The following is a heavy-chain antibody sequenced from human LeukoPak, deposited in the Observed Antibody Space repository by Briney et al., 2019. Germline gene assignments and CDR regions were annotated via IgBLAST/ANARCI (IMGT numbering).Heavy chain of an antibody. CDR3: ARAQTGTRARGPFDY. V-gene: IGHV1-69*13. D-gene: IGHD1-1*01. CDR1: GGTFSSYA. CDR2: IIPIFGTA. Sequence: ASVKVSCKASGGTFSSYAISWVRQAPGQGLEWMGGIIPIFGTANYAQKFQGRVTITADESTSTAYMELGSLRSEDTAVYYCARAQTGTRARGPFDYWGQGTLVTVSS. J-gene: IGHJ4*02.